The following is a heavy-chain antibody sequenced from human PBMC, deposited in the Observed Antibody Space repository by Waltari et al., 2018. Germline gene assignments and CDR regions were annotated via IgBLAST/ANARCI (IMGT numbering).Heavy chain of an antibody. CDR2: INHSGST. CDR1: GGSFSGYY. J-gene: IGHJ4*02. V-gene: IGHV4-34*01. CDR3: ARRRRYYYDSSGYPIDY. D-gene: IGHD3-22*01. Sequence: VQLQQWGAGLLKPSETLSLTCAVYGGSFSGYYWSWIRQPPGKGLEWIGEINHSGSTNYNPSLKSRVTISVDTSKNQFSLKLSSVTAADTAVYYCARRRRYYYDSSGYPIDYWGQGTLVTVSS.